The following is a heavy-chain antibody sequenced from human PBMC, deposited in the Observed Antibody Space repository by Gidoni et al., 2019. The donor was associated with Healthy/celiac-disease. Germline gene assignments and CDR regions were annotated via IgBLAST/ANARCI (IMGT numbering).Heavy chain of an antibody. J-gene: IGHJ4*02. D-gene: IGHD3-10*01. CDR1: GFTFSSYG. CDR2: ISYDGSNK. V-gene: IGHV3-30*18. Sequence: QVQLVESGGGVVQPGRSLRLSCAASGFTFSSYGMHWVRQAPGKGLEWVAVISYDGSNKYYADSVKGRFTISRDNSKNTLYLQMNSLRAEDTAVYYCAKKGFGSWGQGTLVTVSS. CDR3: AKKGFGS.